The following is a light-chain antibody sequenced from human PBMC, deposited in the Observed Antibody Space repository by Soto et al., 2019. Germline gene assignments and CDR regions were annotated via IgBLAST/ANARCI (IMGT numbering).Light chain of an antibody. CDR2: WAS. CDR3: QQYYTTPRT. CDR1: QSVLKSSNNKNH. V-gene: IGKV4-1*01. J-gene: IGKJ4*01. Sequence: DIVMTQSPDSLAVSLGERATINCKSSQSVLKSSNNKNHLAWYQQKPGHPPKLLIYWASTRESGVPDRFSGGGSGRDFTLTISSLEAGGVAVYYCQQYYTTPRTFGGGTKVEI.